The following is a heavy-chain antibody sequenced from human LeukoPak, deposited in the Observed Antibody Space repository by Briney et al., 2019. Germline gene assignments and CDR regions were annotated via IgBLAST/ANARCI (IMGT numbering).Heavy chain of an antibody. CDR1: GYTFTAYY. D-gene: IGHD5-24*01. V-gene: IGHV1-2*02. CDR2: INPNSGGT. CDR3: ARGTDDYNFPLAY. J-gene: IGHJ4*02. Sequence: ASVKVSCKASGYTFTAYYMHWVRQAPGQGLEWMGWINPNSGGTNYAQKFQGRVTMTRDTSITTAYMELTRLRSDDTAVYYCARGTDDYNFPLAYWGQGTLVTVSS.